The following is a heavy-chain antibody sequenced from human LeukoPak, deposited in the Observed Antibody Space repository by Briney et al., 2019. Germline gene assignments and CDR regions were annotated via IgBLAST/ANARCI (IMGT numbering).Heavy chain of an antibody. CDR3: ARDGVTAMVLFDY. CDR2: INPNSGGT. CDR1: GYTFTGYY. J-gene: IGHJ4*02. Sequence: ASVKVSCKASGYTFTGYYMHWVRQAPGQGLEWLGWINPNSGGTNYSQKFEAWVTMTRDTSISTAYMELRSLRSDDTAVYYCARDGVTAMVLFDYWGQGTLVTVSS. V-gene: IGHV1-2*04. D-gene: IGHD5-18*01.